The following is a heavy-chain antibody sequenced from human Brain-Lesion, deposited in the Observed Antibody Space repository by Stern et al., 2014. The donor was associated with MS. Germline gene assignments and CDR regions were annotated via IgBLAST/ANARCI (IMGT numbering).Heavy chain of an antibody. CDR3: ARGERWLDS. Sequence: EVQLVEYGGGLVQPGGSLRLSCAASGFTFSNYWMHWVRQAPGKGLVWVSRVNNDGRRTSYADSVKGRFTMSRDNAKNTLYLQMNSLRVEDTAIYYCARGERWLDSWGQGTLVTVSS. V-gene: IGHV3-74*02. CDR1: GFTFSNYW. D-gene: IGHD3-10*01. J-gene: IGHJ5*01. CDR2: VNNDGRRT.